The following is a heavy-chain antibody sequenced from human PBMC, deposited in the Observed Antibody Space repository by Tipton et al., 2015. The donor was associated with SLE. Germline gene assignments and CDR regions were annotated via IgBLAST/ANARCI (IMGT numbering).Heavy chain of an antibody. V-gene: IGHV4-34*01. D-gene: IGHD1-26*01. CDR3: ARHYGSRYFDY. J-gene: IGHJ4*02. CDR1: GGSFSGYD. Sequence: TLSLTCAVYGGSFSGYDWSWIRQPPGKGLAWIGEINYSGSTNYNPSLKRRVTISVDTSKNQFSLKLSSVTAADTAVYYCARHYGSRYFDYWGQGTLVTVSS. CDR2: INYSGST.